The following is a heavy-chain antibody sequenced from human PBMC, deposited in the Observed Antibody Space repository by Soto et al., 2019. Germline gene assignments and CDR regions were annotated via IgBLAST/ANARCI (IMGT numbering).Heavy chain of an antibody. V-gene: IGHV4-59*08. CDR3: ASFLHRGIAAADY. Sequence: SETLSLTCTFSGGSISSYYWNWIRQPPGKRLEWIGYIYYSGSTNYNPSLKSRVTISIDTSKNQFSLKLSSVTAADTAVYYCASFLHRGIAAADYWGQGTLVTVSS. CDR1: GGSISSYY. D-gene: IGHD6-13*01. CDR2: IYYSGST. J-gene: IGHJ4*02.